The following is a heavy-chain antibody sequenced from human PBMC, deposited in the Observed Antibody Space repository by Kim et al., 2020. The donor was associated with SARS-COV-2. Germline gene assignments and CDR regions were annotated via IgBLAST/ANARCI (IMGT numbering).Heavy chain of an antibody. CDR3: ARPGGSSSWFSY. D-gene: IGHD6-13*01. J-gene: IGHJ4*02. V-gene: IGHV1-46*01. Sequence: RYAQKFQGRVTMTRDTSTSAVYMELSSLRSEDTAVYYCARPGGSSSWFSYWGQGTLVTVSS.